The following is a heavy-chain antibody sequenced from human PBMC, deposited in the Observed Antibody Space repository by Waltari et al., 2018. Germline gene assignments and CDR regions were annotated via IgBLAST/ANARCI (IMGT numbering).Heavy chain of an antibody. CDR2: IYSGGST. D-gene: IGHD1-26*01. Sequence: EVQLVETGGGLIQPGGSLRLSCAASGFTVSSNYMSGVRQAPGKGLEWVSVIYSGGSTYYADSGKGLFTLPRDNTKTTLYLQMNSLRAEDTAVYYCAREGANIELDYWGQGTLVTVSS. CDR1: GFTVSSNY. CDR3: AREGANIELDY. J-gene: IGHJ4*02. V-gene: IGHV3-53*02.